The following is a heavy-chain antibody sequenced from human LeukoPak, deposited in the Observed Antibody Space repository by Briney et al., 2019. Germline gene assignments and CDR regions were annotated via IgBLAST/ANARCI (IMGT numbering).Heavy chain of an antibody. CDR3: ARGVAGLYTPNDY. CDR2: ISYDGSNK. CDR1: GFTFSSYA. V-gene: IGHV3-30-3*01. D-gene: IGHD6-19*01. Sequence: GGSLRLSCAASGFTFSSYAMHWVRQAPGKGLEWVAVISYDGSNKYYADSVKGRFTISRDNSKNTLYLQMNSLRAEDTAVYYCARGVAGLYTPNDYWGQGTLVTVSS. J-gene: IGHJ4*02.